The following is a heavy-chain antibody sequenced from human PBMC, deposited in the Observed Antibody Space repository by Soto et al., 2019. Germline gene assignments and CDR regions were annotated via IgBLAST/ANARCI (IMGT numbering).Heavy chain of an antibody. D-gene: IGHD6-13*01. V-gene: IGHV1-69*06. J-gene: IGHJ5*02. CDR2: ITPMNGPA. CDR1: GGTFSSLA. Sequence: VQLVQSGAEVKRPGSSVKVSCKASGGTFSSLAFSWVRQAPGEGLEWMGGITPMNGPANYAQKFQGRVTITADRSTSTVFMDLSSLRPEDTAVYYCARDPPYSSSWYGGWFDPWGQGTLVTVSS. CDR3: ARDPPYSSSWYGGWFDP.